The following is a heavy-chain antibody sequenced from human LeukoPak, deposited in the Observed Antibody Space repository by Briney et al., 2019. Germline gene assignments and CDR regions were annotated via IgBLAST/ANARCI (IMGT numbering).Heavy chain of an antibody. CDR3: ARTRGNYNNFDS. D-gene: IGHD1-26*01. J-gene: IGHJ4*02. CDR2: IYTTGST. V-gene: IGHV4-4*07. CDR1: GGSISSYY. Sequence: SETLSLTCTVSGGSISSYYWSWIRQPAGKGLEWIGRIYTTGSTNYNPSLKSRVTISVDTSKNQFSLNLSSVTAADTAVYFCARTRGNYNNFDSWGQGTLVTVSS.